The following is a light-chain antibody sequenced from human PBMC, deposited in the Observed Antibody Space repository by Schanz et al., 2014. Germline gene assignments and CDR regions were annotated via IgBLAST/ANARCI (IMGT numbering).Light chain of an antibody. V-gene: IGLV1-40*01. J-gene: IGLJ1*01. CDR2: DNS. Sequence: QSVLTQPPSVSGAPGQRVTISCTGSSSNIGAGYGVHWYQQLPGTAPKLLIYDNSRRPSGVPDRFSGSKSGTSASLAITGLQSEDEADYYCAAWDDSLNGLYVFGTGTKLTVL. CDR1: SSNIGAGYG. CDR3: AAWDDSLNGLYV.